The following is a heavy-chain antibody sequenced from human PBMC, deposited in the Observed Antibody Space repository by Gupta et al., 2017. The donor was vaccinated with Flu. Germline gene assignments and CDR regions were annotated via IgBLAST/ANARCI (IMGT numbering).Heavy chain of an antibody. CDR3: AKGGGIVGATTSALDY. Sequence: EVQLLESGGGLVQPGGSLRLSCAASGFTFSSYAMSWVRQAPGKGLEWVSAISGSGGSTYYADSVKGRFTISRDNSKNTLYLQMNSLRAEDTAVYYCAKGGGIVGATTSALDYWGQGTLVTVSS. J-gene: IGHJ4*02. V-gene: IGHV3-23*01. CDR1: GFTFSSYA. D-gene: IGHD1-26*01. CDR2: ISGSGGST.